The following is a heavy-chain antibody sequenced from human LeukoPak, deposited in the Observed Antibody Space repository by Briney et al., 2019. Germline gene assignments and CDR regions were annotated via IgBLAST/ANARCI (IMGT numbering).Heavy chain of an antibody. CDR2: IIPIFGTA. D-gene: IGHD3-3*01. V-gene: IGHV1-69*01. Sequence: ASVKVSCKASGGTFSSYAISWVRQAPGQGLAWMGGIIPIFGTANYAQKFQGRVTITADESTSTGYMELSILRSEDTAVYYCARAEYDFWSGYFDYWGQGTLVTVSS. CDR3: ARAEYDFWSGYFDY. CDR1: GGTFSSYA. J-gene: IGHJ4*02.